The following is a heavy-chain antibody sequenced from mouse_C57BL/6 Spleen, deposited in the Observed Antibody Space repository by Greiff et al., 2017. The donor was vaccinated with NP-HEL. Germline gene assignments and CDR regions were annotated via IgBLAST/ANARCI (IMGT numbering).Heavy chain of an antibody. D-gene: IGHD1-1*01. J-gene: IGHJ3*01. CDR3: AREDYYGSSHVGFAY. CDR1: GYTFTSYW. Sequence: QVQLQQPGTELVKPGASVKLSCKASGYTFTSYWMHWVQQRPGQGLEWIGNINPSNGGTNYNEKFKSKATLTVDKSSSTAYMQLSSLTSEDSAVYYCAREDYYGSSHVGFAYWGQGTLVTVSA. V-gene: IGHV1-53*01. CDR2: INPSNGGT.